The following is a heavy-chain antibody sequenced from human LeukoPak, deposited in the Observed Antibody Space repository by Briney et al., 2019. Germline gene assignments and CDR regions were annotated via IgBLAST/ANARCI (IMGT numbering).Heavy chain of an antibody. Sequence: ASVKVSCKASGYTFTGYYMHWVRQAPGQGLEWMGRLNPNNGGTNYAQKFQARVTMTRDTSISTAYMELSRLRSDDTAVYYCARGGGSSGWSYFDYWGQGTLVTVSS. J-gene: IGHJ4*02. CDR1: GYTFTGYY. CDR2: LNPNNGGT. V-gene: IGHV1-2*02. D-gene: IGHD6-19*01. CDR3: ARGGGSSGWSYFDY.